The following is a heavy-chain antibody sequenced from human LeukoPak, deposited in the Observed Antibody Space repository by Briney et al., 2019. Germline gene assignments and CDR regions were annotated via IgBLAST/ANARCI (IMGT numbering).Heavy chain of an antibody. J-gene: IGHJ5*02. CDR2: ISNDGGGT. D-gene: IGHD3-22*01. V-gene: IGHV3-23*01. Sequence: ISNDGGGTNYADFVKGRFPISRDNSKNTLFLQMNSLRAEDTALYYCAKGSSGYFVDLWGQGTLVTVSS. CDR3: AKGSSGYFVDL.